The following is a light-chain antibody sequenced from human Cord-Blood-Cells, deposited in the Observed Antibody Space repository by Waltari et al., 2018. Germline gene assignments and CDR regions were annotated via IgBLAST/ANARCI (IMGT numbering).Light chain of an antibody. J-gene: IGLJ3*02. CDR1: SSDVGGYNY. CDR2: DVS. V-gene: IGLV2-11*01. Sequence: QPALTQPRSVSGSPGQSVTLSCTGTSSDVGGYNYVSLYQQHPGKAPKLMIYDVSKRPSGVPDRFSGSKSGNTASLTISGLQAEDEADYYCCSYAGSYTWVFGGGTKLTVL. CDR3: CSYAGSYTWV.